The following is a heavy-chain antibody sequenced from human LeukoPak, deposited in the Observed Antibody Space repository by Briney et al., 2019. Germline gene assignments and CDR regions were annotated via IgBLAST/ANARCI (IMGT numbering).Heavy chain of an antibody. J-gene: IGHJ6*03. CDR1: GGTFSSYA. V-gene: IGHV1-69*13. D-gene: IGHD2-2*01. CDR3: ARGQLGYCSSTSCSQGSYYYYYMDV. Sequence: SVKVSCKASGGTFSSYAISWVRQAPGQGLEWMGGIIPIFGTANYAQKFQGRVTITADESTSTAYMELSSLRSEDTAVYYCARGQLGYCSSTSCSQGSYYYYYMDVWGKGTTVTVSS. CDR2: IIPIFGTA.